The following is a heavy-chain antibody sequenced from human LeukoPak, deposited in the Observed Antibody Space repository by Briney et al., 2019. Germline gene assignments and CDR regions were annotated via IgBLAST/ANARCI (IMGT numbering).Heavy chain of an antibody. Sequence: GGSLRLSCAASGFTFSSYAMSWVRQAPGKGLEWVSTIDGSGISTYNADSVKGRFTISRVNSKNTLYLQMNSLRADDTAVYYCAKDRLTSSWSFGFDYWGQGTLVTVSS. V-gene: IGHV3-23*01. D-gene: IGHD6-13*01. CDR3: AKDRLTSSWSFGFDY. J-gene: IGHJ4*02. CDR2: IDGSGIST. CDR1: GFTFSSYA.